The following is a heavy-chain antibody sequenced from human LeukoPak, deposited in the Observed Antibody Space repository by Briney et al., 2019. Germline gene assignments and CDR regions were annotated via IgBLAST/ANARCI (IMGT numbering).Heavy chain of an antibody. Sequence: GGSLRLSCAASGFTFSSYWMHWVRQAPGKGLVWVSRINSDRSSTSYADSVKGRFTISRDNAKNTLYLQMNSLRAEDTAVYYCAIKRAVTTDFDYWGQGTLVTVSS. V-gene: IGHV3-74*01. CDR1: GFTFSSYW. J-gene: IGHJ4*02. D-gene: IGHD4-17*01. CDR3: AIKRAVTTDFDY. CDR2: INSDRSST.